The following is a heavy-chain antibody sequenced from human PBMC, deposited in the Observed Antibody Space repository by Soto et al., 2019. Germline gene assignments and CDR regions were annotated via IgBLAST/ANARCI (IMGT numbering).Heavy chain of an antibody. J-gene: IGHJ6*03. CDR2: MNPNSGNT. V-gene: IGHV1-8*01. CDR1: GYTFTSYD. D-gene: IGHD2-2*01. CDR3: ARGGVYCSSTSCFPRSYYYYYYMDV. Sequence: ASVKVSCKASGYTFTSYDINWVRQATGQGLEWMGWMNPNSGNTGYAQKFQGRVTMTRNTSISTAYMELSSLRSEDTAVYYCARGGVYCSSTSCFPRSYYYYYYMDVWGKGTTVTVSS.